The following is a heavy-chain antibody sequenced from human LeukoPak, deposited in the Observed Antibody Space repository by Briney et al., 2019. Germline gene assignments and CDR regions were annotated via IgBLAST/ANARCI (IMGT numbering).Heavy chain of an antibody. D-gene: IGHD3-3*01. CDR3: ARGGASYDFWSGYPIDY. Sequence: GGSLRLSCAASGFTFSSYSMNWVRQAPGKGLEWVSSISSSSSYIYYADSVKGRFTISRDNAKNSLYLQMNSLRAEDTAVYYCARGGASYDFWSGYPIDYWGQGTLVTVSS. CDR1: GFTFSSYS. V-gene: IGHV3-21*01. CDR2: ISSSSSYI. J-gene: IGHJ4*02.